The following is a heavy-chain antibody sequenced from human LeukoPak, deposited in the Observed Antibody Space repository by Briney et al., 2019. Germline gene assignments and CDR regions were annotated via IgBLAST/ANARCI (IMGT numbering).Heavy chain of an antibody. CDR1: GGSISSGGHY. CDR3: ARSIYYFDY. CDR2: INYSGNI. V-gene: IGHV4-31*03. D-gene: IGHD5-24*01. Sequence: PSQTLSLTCTVSGGSISSGGHYWSWIRQHPGKGLEWIGYINYSGNIYYHPSLKSRLTMSVDTSKSQFSLKLASVTAADTAIYYCARSIYYFDYWGQGTLVTVSS. J-gene: IGHJ4*02.